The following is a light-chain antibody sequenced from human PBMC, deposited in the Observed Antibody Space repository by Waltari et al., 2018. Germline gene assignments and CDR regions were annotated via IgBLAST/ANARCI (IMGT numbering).Light chain of an antibody. CDR2: EDT. CDR1: ELPRKY. J-gene: IGLJ1*01. Sequence: SYELTQTPSVSVSPGQTARITCSGHELPRKYAYWFQQKSGQAPRLVIYEDTKRPSGIPEGLSGSSSGTVATLTITGAQVDDEADYYCYSSDSTGLRVFGGGTTVVVL. V-gene: IGLV3-10*01. CDR3: YSSDSTGLRV.